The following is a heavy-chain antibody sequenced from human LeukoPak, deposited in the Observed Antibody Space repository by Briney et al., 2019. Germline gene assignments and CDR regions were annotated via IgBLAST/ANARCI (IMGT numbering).Heavy chain of an antibody. CDR3: AGSSSWYFWFDP. D-gene: IGHD6-13*01. V-gene: IGHV4-39*01. CDR2: IYYSGST. Sequence: SETLSLTCTVSGGSISSSSYYWGWIRRPPGKGLEWIGSIYYSGSTYYNPSLKSRVTISVDTSKNQFSLKLSSVTAADTAVYYCAGSSSWYFWFDPWGQGTLVTVSS. J-gene: IGHJ5*02. CDR1: GGSISSSSYY.